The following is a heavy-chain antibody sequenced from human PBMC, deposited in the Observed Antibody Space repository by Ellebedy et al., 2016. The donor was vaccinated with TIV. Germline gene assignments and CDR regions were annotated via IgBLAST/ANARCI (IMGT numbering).Heavy chain of an antibody. Sequence: GESLKISXAASGFTFSDYYMSWIRQAPGKGLEWVSYISSSGSTIYYADSVKGRFTISRDNAKNSLYLQMNSLRAEDTAVHYCARSSLYYVWGSYRSFDYWGQGTLVTVSS. J-gene: IGHJ4*02. CDR1: GFTFSDYY. V-gene: IGHV3-11*01. CDR2: ISSSGSTI. CDR3: ARSSLYYVWGSYRSFDY. D-gene: IGHD3-16*02.